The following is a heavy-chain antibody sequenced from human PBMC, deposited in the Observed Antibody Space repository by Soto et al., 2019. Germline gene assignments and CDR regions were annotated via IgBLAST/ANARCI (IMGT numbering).Heavy chain of an antibody. CDR1: GGSISSSSYY. D-gene: IGHD6-19*01. CDR2: IYYSGST. V-gene: IGHV4-39*01. J-gene: IGHJ5*02. Sequence: PSETLSLTCTVSGGSISSSSYYWGWIRQPPGKGLEWIGSIYYSGSTYYNPSLKSRVTISVDTSKNQFSLKLSSVTAADTAVYYCARPYSSGWPPHNWLDPWGQGTLVTVYS. CDR3: ARPYSSGWPPHNWLDP.